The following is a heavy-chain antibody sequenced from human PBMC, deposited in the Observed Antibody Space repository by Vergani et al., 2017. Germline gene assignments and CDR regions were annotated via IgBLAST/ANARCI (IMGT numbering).Heavy chain of an antibody. V-gene: IGHV5-51*01. J-gene: IGHJ4*02. D-gene: IGHD1-1*01. Sequence: EVELVQSGPEMRKPGESLKISCNGSEYSFGNYWMGWVRQMPGKGLEWMGIIYPADSDTRYSPSFQGQVTISADKSISTACLQWDSLKASDTALYYCARHTTYTDSWGQGTLVTVSS. CDR2: IYPADSDT. CDR1: EYSFGNYW. CDR3: ARHTTYTDS.